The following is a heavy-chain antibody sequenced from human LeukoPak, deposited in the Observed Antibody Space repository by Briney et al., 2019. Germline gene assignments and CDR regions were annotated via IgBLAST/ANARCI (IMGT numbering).Heavy chain of an antibody. CDR3: ARREVAAEISFGFDY. D-gene: IGHD2-15*01. CDR1: GFTFSSYA. V-gene: IGHV3-21*01. Sequence: PGGSLRLSCAASGFTFSSYAMSWVRQAPGKGLEWVSSISSSSSYKYYADSVKGRFTISRDNAKNSVYLQMNSLTAEDTAVYYCARREVAAEISFGFDYWGQGTLVTVSS. J-gene: IGHJ4*02. CDR2: ISSSSSYK.